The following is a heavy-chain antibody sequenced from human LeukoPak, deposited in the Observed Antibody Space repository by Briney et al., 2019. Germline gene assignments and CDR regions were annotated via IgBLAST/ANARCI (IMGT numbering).Heavy chain of an antibody. CDR2: IIPIFGTA. Sequence: SVKVSCKASGYTFTGYFMHWVRQAPGQGLEWMGGIIPIFGTANYAQKLQGRVTITADESTSTVYMELSSLRSEDTAVYYCARDRGYSYAKKSSEYYYMDVWGKGTTVTISS. V-gene: IGHV1-69*13. CDR1: GYTFTGYF. D-gene: IGHD5-18*01. J-gene: IGHJ6*03. CDR3: ARDRGYSYAKKSSEYYYMDV.